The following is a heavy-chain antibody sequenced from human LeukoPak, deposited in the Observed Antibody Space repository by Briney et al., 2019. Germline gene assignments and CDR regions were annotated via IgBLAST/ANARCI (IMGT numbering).Heavy chain of an antibody. V-gene: IGHV4-39*01. CDR1: GGSISSSSYY. D-gene: IGHD2-21*01. Sequence: SETLSLTCTVPGGSISSSSYYWGWIRQPPGKGLEWIGSIYYSGSTYYNPSLKSRVTISVDTSKNQFSLKLSSVAAADTAVYYCARHIEGVFFDYWGQGTLVTISS. CDR2: IYYSGST. J-gene: IGHJ4*02. CDR3: ARHIEGVFFDY.